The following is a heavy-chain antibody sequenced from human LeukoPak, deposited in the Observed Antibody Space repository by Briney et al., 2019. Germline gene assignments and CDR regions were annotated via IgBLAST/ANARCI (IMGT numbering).Heavy chain of an antibody. Sequence: SETLSLTCTVSGGSISNYYWSWIRQPPGKGLEWIGNIYYSGSTNYNPSLKSRVTISVDTSKNQFSLMLNSVTAADTALYYCARNGYNYGNAFDYWGQGTLVTVSS. V-gene: IGHV4-59*08. CDR1: GGSISNYY. CDR3: ARNGYNYGNAFDY. CDR2: IYYSGST. J-gene: IGHJ4*02. D-gene: IGHD5-18*01.